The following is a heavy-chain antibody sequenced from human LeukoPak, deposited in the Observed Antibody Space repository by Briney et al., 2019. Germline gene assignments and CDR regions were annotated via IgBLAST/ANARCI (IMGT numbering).Heavy chain of an antibody. J-gene: IGHJ5*02. CDR1: GLTGSHNY. D-gene: IGHD4-17*01. V-gene: IGHV3-53*01. CDR2: THTSGDT. CDR3: IVFGDSNH. Sequence: GGSLRLSCAASGLTGSHNYVSWVRQAPGKGLEWVSATHTSGDTCYADSMKGRFTISRDTSKNTLYLQINSLRVEDTAVYYCIVFGDSNHWGQGTLVTVSS.